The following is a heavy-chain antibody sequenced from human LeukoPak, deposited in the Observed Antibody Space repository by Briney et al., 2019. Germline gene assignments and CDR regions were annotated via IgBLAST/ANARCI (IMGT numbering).Heavy chain of an antibody. D-gene: IGHD3-10*01. V-gene: IGHV3-20*04. CDR2: INWNGGST. Sequence: PGGSLRLSCAASGFTFSSFWMTWVRQAPGKGLEWVSGINWNGGSTGYADSVKGRFTISRDNAKNSLYLQMNSLRAEDTALYYCARDLMVRETYFDYWGQGTLVTVSS. J-gene: IGHJ4*02. CDR3: ARDLMVRETYFDY. CDR1: GFTFSSFW.